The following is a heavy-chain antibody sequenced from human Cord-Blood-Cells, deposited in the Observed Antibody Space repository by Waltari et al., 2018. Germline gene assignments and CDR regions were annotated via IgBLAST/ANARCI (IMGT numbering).Heavy chain of an antibody. CDR3: ARDRGYSSGWEAFDI. V-gene: IGHV1-2*02. CDR2: INPNSGGT. D-gene: IGHD6-19*01. J-gene: IGHJ3*02. Sequence: QVQLVQSGAEVKKPGASVKVSCKASGYTFTGYYMHWVRPAPGQGLEWMGWINPNSGGTNYAQKFQGRVTMTRDTSISTAYMELSRLRSDDTAVYYCARDRGYSSGWEAFDIWGQGTMVTVSS. CDR1: GYTFTGYY.